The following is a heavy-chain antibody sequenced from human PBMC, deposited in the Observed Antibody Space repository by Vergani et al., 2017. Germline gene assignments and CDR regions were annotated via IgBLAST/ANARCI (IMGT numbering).Heavy chain of an antibody. CDR3: AGDTHSWQRADR. Sequence: QVQLQQWGAGLLKPSETLSLTCGVYGGSFSVYYWSWIRQSPGKGLEWIGAINDIGSTNYNPSLKSRVTISVDTSKTQFSLRLTSVTAADSAIYYCAGDTHSWQRADRWGQGLLVSVSS. V-gene: IGHV4-34*01. CDR2: INDIGST. CDR1: GGSFSVYY. D-gene: IGHD6-13*01. J-gene: IGHJ5*02.